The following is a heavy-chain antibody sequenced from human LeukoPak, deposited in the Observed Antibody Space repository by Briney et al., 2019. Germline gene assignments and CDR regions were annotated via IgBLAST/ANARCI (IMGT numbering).Heavy chain of an antibody. CDR3: ARVWRGYDSSGSVFRY. Sequence: GGSLRLSCAASGFTVSSNYMSWVRQAPGKGLEWVSIIYSGGTTYYADSVKGRFTISRDNSKNTLYLQMNSLRAEDTAVYYCARVWRGYDSSGSVFRYWGQGTLVTVSS. D-gene: IGHD3-22*01. V-gene: IGHV3-53*01. CDR1: GFTVSSNY. J-gene: IGHJ4*02. CDR2: IYSGGTT.